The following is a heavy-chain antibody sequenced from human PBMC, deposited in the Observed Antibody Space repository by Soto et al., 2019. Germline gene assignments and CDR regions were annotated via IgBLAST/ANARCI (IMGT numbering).Heavy chain of an antibody. CDR1: GESFSGYY. D-gene: IGHD3-22*01. CDR3: ARPHYDSNTFYSFFDY. V-gene: IGHV4-34*12. CDR2: IFHGGGT. Sequence: SETLSLTCAVSGESFSGYYWSWIRQPPGKGLEWIGQIFHGGGTNYSPSLKSRVTTSVDTSKNQFSLELSSVTAADTAVYYCARPHYDSNTFYSFFDYWGQGTLVTVSS. J-gene: IGHJ4*02.